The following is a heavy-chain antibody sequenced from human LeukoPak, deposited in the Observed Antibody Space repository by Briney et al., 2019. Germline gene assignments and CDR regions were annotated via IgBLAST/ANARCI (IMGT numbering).Heavy chain of an antibody. CDR2: INHGGST. CDR3: ARGRYSYGTFDY. D-gene: IGHD5-18*01. Sequence: SETLSLTCAVYGGSFSGYYWSWVRQAPGKGLEWMGEINHGGSTDYNPSPMRRVTISVDPAKNQFPLKLSSVTAAATALSYCARGRYSYGTFDYWGQGTLVTVSS. V-gene: IGHV4-34*01. J-gene: IGHJ4*02. CDR1: GGSFSGYY.